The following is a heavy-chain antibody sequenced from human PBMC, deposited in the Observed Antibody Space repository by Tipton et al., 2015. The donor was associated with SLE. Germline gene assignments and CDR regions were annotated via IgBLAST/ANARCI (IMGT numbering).Heavy chain of an antibody. CDR2: ITANGDKT. Sequence: SLRLSCAASGFTFSSYAVNWVRQAPGKGLEWVALITANGDKTYYADSVKGRFSMSRDSSTNTVFLQMSSLRVEDTALYYCAKDLRKQWIVPYFDSWGLGTRVTVSS. J-gene: IGHJ4*02. V-gene: IGHV3-23*01. CDR3: AKDLRKQWIVPYFDS. CDR1: GFTFSSYA. D-gene: IGHD3-9*01.